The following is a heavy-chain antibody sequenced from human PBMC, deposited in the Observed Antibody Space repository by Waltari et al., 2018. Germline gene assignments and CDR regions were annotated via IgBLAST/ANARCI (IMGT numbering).Heavy chain of an antibody. CDR1: GFTVSSKY. V-gene: IGHV3-66*02. D-gene: IGHD2-2*01. CDR3: ASVSTTYYYYGMDV. CDR2: SYSSDST. J-gene: IGHJ6*02. Sequence: EVQVVESGGGLVQPGGSLRLSCAASGFTVSSKYMSWVRQAPGKGLEWVSCSYSSDSTYYADSVKGRFTISRDNSKNTLYLQMNSLRSDDTAVYYCASVSTTYYYYGMDVWGQGTTVTVSS.